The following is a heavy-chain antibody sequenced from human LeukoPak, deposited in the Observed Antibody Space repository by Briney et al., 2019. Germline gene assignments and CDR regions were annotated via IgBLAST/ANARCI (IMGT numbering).Heavy chain of an antibody. CDR3: ARVNTMVQGP. CDR1: GGSISSYY. D-gene: IGHD3-10*01. J-gene: IGHJ5*02. Sequence: PSETLSLTCTVSGGSISSYYWSWLRQHPGKGLEYIGYTHYSGSTNYNPSLKSRVTISLDTSKNQFSLKLSSVTAADTAVYYCARVNTMVQGPWGQGTLVTVSS. CDR2: THYSGST. V-gene: IGHV4-59*12.